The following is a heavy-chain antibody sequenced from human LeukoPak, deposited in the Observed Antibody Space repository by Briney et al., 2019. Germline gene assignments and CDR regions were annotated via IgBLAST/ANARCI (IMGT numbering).Heavy chain of an antibody. CDR2: ISSSSSYI. J-gene: IGHJ6*04. CDR3: ARSQYSGYDSDYYYGMDV. V-gene: IGHV3-21*01. Sequence: GGSLRLSSAASGFTFSSYSMNWVRQAPGKGLEWVSSISSSSSYIYYADSVKGRFTISRDNAKNSLYLQMNSLRAEDTAVYYCARSQYSGYDSDYYYGMDVWGKGTTVTVSS. D-gene: IGHD5-12*01. CDR1: GFTFSSYS.